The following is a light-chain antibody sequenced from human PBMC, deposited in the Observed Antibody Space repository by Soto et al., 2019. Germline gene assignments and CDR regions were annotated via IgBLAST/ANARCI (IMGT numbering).Light chain of an antibody. CDR2: GAS. J-gene: IGKJ4*01. CDR1: QSVSSSY. V-gene: IGKV3-20*01. CDR3: QQYGSSPNT. Sequence: IVLTRSPGTLSLSPGERATLSCRASQSVSSSYLAWYQQKPGQAPRLLIYGASSRATGIPDRFSGSGSGTDFTLTISRLEPEDFAVYYCQQYGSSPNTFGGGTKV.